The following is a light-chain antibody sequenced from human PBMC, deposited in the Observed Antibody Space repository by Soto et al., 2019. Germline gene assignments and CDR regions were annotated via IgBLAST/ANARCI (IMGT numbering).Light chain of an antibody. Sequence: DIQMTQSPSSLSASVGDRVTITCRARQGISNYLTWYQQKPGKVPKLLIYSASTLQSGVPSRFSGSGSGTDCTLTISSLQHEDVAKYYCQKYNSAPLTFGGGTKVEIK. CDR3: QKYNSAPLT. J-gene: IGKJ4*01. CDR2: SAS. V-gene: IGKV1-27*01. CDR1: QGISNY.